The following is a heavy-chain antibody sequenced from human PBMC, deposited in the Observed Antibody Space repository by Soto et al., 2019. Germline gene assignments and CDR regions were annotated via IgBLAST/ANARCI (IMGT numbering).Heavy chain of an antibody. D-gene: IGHD2-21*02. V-gene: IGHV2-5*02. Sequence: QITLKESDPTLVRPTQPLTLTCTFSGFSLSTSGVGVGWIRQPPGKALEWLALIYWDDDKRYSPSLKSRLTITKDTSKNQVVLTMTTMDPVDTATYSRAHSRCGGDCLQSYSSHYYYGMDVWGQGTTVTVSS. CDR3: AHSRCGGDCLQSYSSHYYYGMDV. J-gene: IGHJ6*02. CDR1: GFSLSTSGVG. CDR2: IYWDDDK.